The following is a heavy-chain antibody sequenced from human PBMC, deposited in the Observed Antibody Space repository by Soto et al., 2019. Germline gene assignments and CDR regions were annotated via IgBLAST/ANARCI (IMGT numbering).Heavy chain of an antibody. CDR1: GFTFSSFW. Sequence: PGGSLRLSCAASGFTFSSFWMHWVRQAPGKGLEWVANIKQDGSEANYVDSVRGRFTISRDNGKNSLYLQMNNLRAEDTAVYYCARDRYSGSFWFDPWGQGILVTVSS. V-gene: IGHV3-7*01. J-gene: IGHJ5*02. CDR2: IKQDGSEA. CDR3: ARDRYSGSFWFDP. D-gene: IGHD1-26*01.